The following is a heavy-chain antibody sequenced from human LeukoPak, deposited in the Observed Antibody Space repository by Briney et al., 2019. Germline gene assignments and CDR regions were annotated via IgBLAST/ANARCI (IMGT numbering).Heavy chain of an antibody. CDR3: ASVTYYHDSSGYYYNWFDP. CDR1: GGTFSGYA. D-gene: IGHD3-22*01. J-gene: IGHJ5*02. V-gene: IGHV1-69*01. CDR2: IIPIFGTA. Sequence: GSSVKVSCKASGGTFSGYAISWVRQAPGQGLEWMGGIIPIFGTANYAQKFQGRVTITADESTSTAYMELSSLRSEDTAVYYCASVTYYHDSSGYYYNWFDPWGQGTLVTVSS.